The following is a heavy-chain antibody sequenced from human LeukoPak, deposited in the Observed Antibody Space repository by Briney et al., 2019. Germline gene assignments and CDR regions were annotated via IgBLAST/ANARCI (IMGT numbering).Heavy chain of an antibody. J-gene: IGHJ4*02. D-gene: IGHD1-20*01. CDR2: ISSGSRTI. CDR1: GFTFGSYS. V-gene: IGHV3-48*01. Sequence: PGGSLRLSCAASGFTFGSYSMNWVRQAPREGLEWISYISSGSRTIYYADSVEGRFSVSRDNAKNSLYLQMRSLRAEDTAVYYCARESITGHRDFDYWGQGTLVTVSS. CDR3: ARESITGHRDFDY.